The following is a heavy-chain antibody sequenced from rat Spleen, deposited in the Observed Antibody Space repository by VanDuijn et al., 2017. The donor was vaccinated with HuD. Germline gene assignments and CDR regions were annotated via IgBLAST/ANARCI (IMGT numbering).Heavy chain of an antibody. V-gene: IGHV2-13*01. Sequence: QVQLKESGPGLVQPSQTLSLTCTVSGFSLSSYHVTWVRQPPGKGLEWIGVIWGDGNSNYNSALKSRLSISRDTSKNQVFLKMNSLQSEDTTTYYCARDGGMYPYGVMDAWGQGVMVTVSS. CDR3: ARDGGMYPYGVMDA. J-gene: IGHJ2*01. CDR2: IWGDGNS. CDR1: GFSLSSYH. D-gene: IGHD4-4*01.